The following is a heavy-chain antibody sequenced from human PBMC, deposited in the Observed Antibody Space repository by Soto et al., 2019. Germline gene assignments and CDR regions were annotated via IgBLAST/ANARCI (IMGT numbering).Heavy chain of an antibody. D-gene: IGHD3-22*01. CDR1: GFTFSNYA. V-gene: IGHV3-21*02. CDR2: ISSTGTYI. CDR3: ARGKDSMKGCCDP. J-gene: IGHJ5*02. Sequence: EVQLVESGGGLVKPGGSLRLSCAASGFTFSNYAMNWVRQAPGKGLEWVSSISSTGTYIHYADSVKGRFTLTRHTAKNSMYLQMSSLRAEDTAVYYCARGKDSMKGCCDPWGQGTLVTVSS.